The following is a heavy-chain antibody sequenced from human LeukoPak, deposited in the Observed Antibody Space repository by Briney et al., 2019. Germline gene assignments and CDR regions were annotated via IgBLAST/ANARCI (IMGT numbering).Heavy chain of an antibody. CDR2: ISAYNGNT. J-gene: IGHJ4*02. Sequence: ASVKVSCTASGYTFTSYGISWVRQAPGQGLEWMGWISAYNGNTNYAQKLQGRVTMTTDTSTSTAYMELRSLRSDDTAVYYCARDIAAAGNYYFDYWGQGTLVTVSS. D-gene: IGHD6-13*01. V-gene: IGHV1-18*01. CDR1: GYTFTSYG. CDR3: ARDIAAAGNYYFDY.